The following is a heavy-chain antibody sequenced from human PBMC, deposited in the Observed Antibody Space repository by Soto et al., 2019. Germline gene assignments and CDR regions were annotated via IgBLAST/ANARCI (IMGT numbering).Heavy chain of an antibody. V-gene: IGHV3-7*01. CDR3: ARDGGYSYGALDY. CDR2: IKQDGSEK. CDR1: GFTFSSYW. D-gene: IGHD5-18*01. J-gene: IGHJ4*02. Sequence: PGGSLRLSCAASGFTFSSYWMSWVRQAPGKGLEWVANIKQDGSEKYYVDSAKGRFTISRDNAKNSLYLQMNSLRAEDTAVYYCARDGGYSYGALDYWGQGTLVTVSS.